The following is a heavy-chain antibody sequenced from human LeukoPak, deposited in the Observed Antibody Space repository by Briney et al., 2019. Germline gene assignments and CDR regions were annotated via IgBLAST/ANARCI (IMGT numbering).Heavy chain of an antibody. CDR3: AKKGYYDSSGYYMDYYFDY. CDR1: GFTFSSYG. CDR2: ISGSGGST. Sequence: QPGGSLRLSCAASGFTFSSYGMSWVRQAPGKGLEWVSAISGSGGSTYYADSVKGRFTISRDNSKNTLYLKMNSLRAEDTAVYYCAKKGYYDSSGYYMDYYFDYWDQGTLVTVSS. D-gene: IGHD3-22*01. V-gene: IGHV3-23*01. J-gene: IGHJ4*02.